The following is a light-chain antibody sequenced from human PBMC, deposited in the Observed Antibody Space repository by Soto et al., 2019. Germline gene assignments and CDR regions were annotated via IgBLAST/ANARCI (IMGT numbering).Light chain of an antibody. CDR3: AAWDDSLNGLYV. Sequence: QSVLTQPPSASGTPGRRVTISCSGSSSNIGTNTVNWYQQLPGTAPKLLIYSNNQRPSGVPDRFSGSKSGTSASLAISGLQSEDEADYYCAAWDDSLNGLYVFGTGTKVT. CDR2: SNN. CDR1: SSNIGTNT. J-gene: IGLJ1*01. V-gene: IGLV1-44*01.